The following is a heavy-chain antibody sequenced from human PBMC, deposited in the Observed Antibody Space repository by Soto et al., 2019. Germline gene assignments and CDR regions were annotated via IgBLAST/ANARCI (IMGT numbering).Heavy chain of an antibody. D-gene: IGHD5-12*01. CDR1: GGSISSYY. J-gene: IGHJ4*02. CDR2: IYYSGGT. Sequence: SETLSLTCTVSGGSISSYYWSWIRQPPGKGLEWIGYIYYSGGTNYNPSLKSRVTISVDTSKNQFSLKLSSVTAADTAVYYCARAQYSGYGGYFDYWGQGTLVTVSS. CDR3: ARAQYSGYGGYFDY. V-gene: IGHV4-59*01.